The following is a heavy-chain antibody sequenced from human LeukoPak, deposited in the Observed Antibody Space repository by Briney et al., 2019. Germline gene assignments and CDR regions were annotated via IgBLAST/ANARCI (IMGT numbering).Heavy chain of an antibody. J-gene: IGHJ6*03. V-gene: IGHV3-23*01. Sequence: GGCLRLSCVASGFTFSSYAMSWVRPAPGRGREGVSAISGSGGSTYYADSVKGRVTISRDNSKNTLYLQMNSLRAEDTAVYYCAKTRYCSSTSCKYYYYYYMDVWGKGTTVTVSS. CDR2: ISGSGGST. CDR3: AKTRYCSSTSCKYYYYYYMDV. CDR1: GFTFSSYA. D-gene: IGHD2-2*01.